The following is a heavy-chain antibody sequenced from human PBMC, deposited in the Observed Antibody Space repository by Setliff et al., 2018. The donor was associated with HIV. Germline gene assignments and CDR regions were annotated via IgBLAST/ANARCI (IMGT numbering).Heavy chain of an antibody. CDR3: AKDEATLVRGVWNYYYYYIDV. Sequence: PGGSLRLSCAASGFSFSNYAMHWVRQAPGKGLEGVAFIPYDGSQNYYADSVKGRFTISRDNSRDTLFLQMNSLRPEDTAVYYCAKDEATLVRGVWNYYYYYIDVWGKGTTVTVSS. CDR1: GFSFSNYA. D-gene: IGHD3-10*01. J-gene: IGHJ6*03. CDR2: IPYDGSQN. V-gene: IGHV3-30*02.